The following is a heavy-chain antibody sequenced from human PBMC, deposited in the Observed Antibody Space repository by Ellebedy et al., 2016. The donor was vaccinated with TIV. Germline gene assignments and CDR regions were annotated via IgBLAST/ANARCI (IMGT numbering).Heavy chain of an antibody. D-gene: IGHD3-22*01. CDR2: ISDSGSNT. CDR3: ANTLRSMIPQRENFQR. CDR1: GFTFSSYA. Sequence: GESLKISCAASGFTFSSYAMTWVRQAPGKGLEWVSSISDSGSNTYYVDSVRGRFTISRDNSKNTLFLQMYSLRAEDTAVYYCANTLRSMIPQRENFQRWGQGTLVTVSS. V-gene: IGHV3-23*01. J-gene: IGHJ1*01.